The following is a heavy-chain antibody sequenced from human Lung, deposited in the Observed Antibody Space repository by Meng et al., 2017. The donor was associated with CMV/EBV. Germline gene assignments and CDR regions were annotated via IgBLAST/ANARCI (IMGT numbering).Heavy chain of an antibody. CDR1: GFTFSSND. D-gene: IGHD2-2*01. CDR2: IGTAGDT. V-gene: IGHV3-13*01. J-gene: IGHJ4*02. CDR3: ARDLRVIAVLLAAPGAFAC. Sequence: GGSXRLXCAASGFTFSSNDMHWVRQTTGKGLEWVSAIGTAGDTYYPGSVKGRFTISRENAKNSFYLQMNSLRAGDTAVYYCARDLRVIAVLLAAPGAFACWXQGPLVTVSS.